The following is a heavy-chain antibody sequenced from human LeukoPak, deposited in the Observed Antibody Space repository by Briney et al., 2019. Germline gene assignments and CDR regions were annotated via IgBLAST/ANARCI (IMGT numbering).Heavy chain of an antibody. V-gene: IGHV3-74*01. Sequence: GGSLRLSCAASGFTFSSHWMHWVRQAPGRGLVWASRINSDGSSTSYADSVKGRFTISRDNAKNTLYLQMNSLRADDTAVYYCAGERSDMTDYWGQGTLVTVSS. CDR3: AGERSDMTDY. CDR1: GFTFSSHW. J-gene: IGHJ4*02. CDR2: INSDGSST. D-gene: IGHD3-10*01.